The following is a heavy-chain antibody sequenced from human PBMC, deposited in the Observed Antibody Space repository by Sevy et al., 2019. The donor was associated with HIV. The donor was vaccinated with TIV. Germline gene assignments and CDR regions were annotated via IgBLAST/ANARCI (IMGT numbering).Heavy chain of an antibody. Sequence: GGSLRLSCVASGFTFSSYWMNWVRQAPGKGLEWVANIKQDGSVKYYVDSVKGRFTISRDNAKNSLYLQMNSLRAEDTAVYSCARDAYSRGAFDIWGQGTVVTVSS. D-gene: IGHD4-4*01. CDR1: GFTFSSYW. CDR2: IKQDGSVK. CDR3: ARDAYSRGAFDI. V-gene: IGHV3-7*01. J-gene: IGHJ3*02.